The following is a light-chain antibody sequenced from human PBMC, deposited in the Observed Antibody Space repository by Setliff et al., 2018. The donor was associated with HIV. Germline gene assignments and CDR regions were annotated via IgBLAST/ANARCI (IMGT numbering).Light chain of an antibody. CDR1: NSNIGSNF. CDR3: ASWDDSLIGYV. V-gene: IGLV1-44*01. Sequence: VLTQPPSASGSPGQRVTISCSGVNSNIGSNFVSWYQHLPGAAPKLLIYNNDQRPAGVPDRVSGSKSGTSASLAISGLQSDDEADYYCASWDDSLIGYVFGSGTKVTVL. CDR2: NND. J-gene: IGLJ1*01.